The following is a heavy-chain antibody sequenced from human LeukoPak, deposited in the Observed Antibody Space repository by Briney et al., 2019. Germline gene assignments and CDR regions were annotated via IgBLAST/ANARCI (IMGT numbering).Heavy chain of an antibody. D-gene: IGHD6-6*01. CDR3: ARAQNLAASYYYYYYMDV. V-gene: IGHV4-61*02. Sequence: PSETLSLTCTVSGGSISSGSYYWSCIRQPAGKGLECIGRIYTSGSTNYNPSLKSRVTISVDTSKNQFSLKLSSVTAADTAVYYCARAQNLAASYYYYYYMDVWGKGTTVTVSS. CDR1: GGSISSGSYY. CDR2: IYTSGST. J-gene: IGHJ6*03.